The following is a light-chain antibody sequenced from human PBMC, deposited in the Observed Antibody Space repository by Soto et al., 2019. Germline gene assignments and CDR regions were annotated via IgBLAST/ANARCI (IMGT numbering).Light chain of an antibody. J-gene: IGKJ2*01. Sequence: DIQMSQSPSSLSASVGDRVTITCRASQSISSYLNWYQQKPGKARKLLIYAASSLQSGVTSRFSGSGSGTDFTLTISSLQPEDFATYYCQQSYSTPYTFGQGTKVDIK. CDR2: AAS. CDR1: QSISSY. CDR3: QQSYSTPYT. V-gene: IGKV1-39*01.